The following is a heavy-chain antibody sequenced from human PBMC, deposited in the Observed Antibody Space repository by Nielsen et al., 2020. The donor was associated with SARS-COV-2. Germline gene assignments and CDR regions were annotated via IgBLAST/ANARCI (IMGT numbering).Heavy chain of an antibody. Sequence: SETLSLTCTVSGGSISSSSYYWGWIRQPPGKGLEWIGSIYYSGSTYYNPSLKSRVTISVDTSKNQFSLKLSSVTAADPAVYYCARHYDILTGYDRGFDYWGQGTLVTVSS. CDR2: IYYSGST. CDR1: GGSISSSSYY. V-gene: IGHV4-39*01. CDR3: ARHYDILTGYDRGFDY. J-gene: IGHJ4*02. D-gene: IGHD3-9*01.